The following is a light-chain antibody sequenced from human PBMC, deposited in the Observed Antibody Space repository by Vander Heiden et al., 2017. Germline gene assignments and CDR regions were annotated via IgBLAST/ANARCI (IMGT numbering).Light chain of an antibody. CDR3: SSYLVTGDYV. Sequence: QSALTQSPPASASPGPSVTISCTGTSRDIGGYDQVSWYKRHPGKAPKLIIYDVTKRPSGVPDRFSGSKSGNTASLTVSGLQAEDEADYFCSSYLVTGDYVFGTGTKVTVL. V-gene: IGLV2-8*01. CDR2: DVT. CDR1: SRDIGGYDQ. J-gene: IGLJ1*01.